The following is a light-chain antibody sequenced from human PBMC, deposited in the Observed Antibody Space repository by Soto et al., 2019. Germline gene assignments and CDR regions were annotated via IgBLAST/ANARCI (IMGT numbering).Light chain of an antibody. V-gene: IGLV2-23*02. CDR1: SSDVGLYDL. CDR2: EVT. J-gene: IGLJ1*01. CDR3: CSSGSRPYV. Sequence: QPVLTQPASVSGSPGQSITISCTGTSSDVGLYDLVSWYQQHPGKAPKLVMFEVTKRPSGVSDRFSGSKSGNTASLTISVLQAEDEADYYCCSSGSRPYVFGTGTKLTVL.